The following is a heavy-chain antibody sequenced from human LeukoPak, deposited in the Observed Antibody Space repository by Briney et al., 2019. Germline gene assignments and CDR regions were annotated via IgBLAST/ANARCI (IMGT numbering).Heavy chain of an antibody. CDR2: MNPNSGNT. J-gene: IGHJ6*03. D-gene: IGHD2-2*01. Sequence: ASVKVSCKASGYTFTSYDINWVRQATGQGLEWMGWMNPNSGNTGYAQKFQGRVTMTRNTSISTAYMELSSLRSEDTAVYYCARGVTSSQRYYYYYYMDVWGKGTTVTVSS. V-gene: IGHV1-8*01. CDR1: GYTFTSYD. CDR3: ARGVTSSQRYYYYYYMDV.